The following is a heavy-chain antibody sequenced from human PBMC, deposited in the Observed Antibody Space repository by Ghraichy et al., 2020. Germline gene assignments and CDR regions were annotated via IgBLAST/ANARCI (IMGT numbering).Heavy chain of an antibody. J-gene: IGHJ4*02. CDR3: ARGRDHSNTYYYDSSGYYYRFDY. Sequence: SETLSLTCAVYGGSFSGYYWSWIRQPPGKGLELIGKINHSGSTNYNPYLKSQITISVDTSKNQFSLTLSSLTAADTAVYYCARGRDHSNTYYYDSSGYYYRFDYWGQGTLVTVSS. V-gene: IGHV4-34*01. D-gene: IGHD3-22*01. CDR2: INHSGST. CDR1: GGSFSGYY.